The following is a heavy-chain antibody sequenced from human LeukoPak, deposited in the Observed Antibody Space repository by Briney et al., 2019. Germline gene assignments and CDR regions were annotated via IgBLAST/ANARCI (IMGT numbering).Heavy chain of an antibody. V-gene: IGHV3-7*01. J-gene: IGHJ4*02. Sequence: GGSLSLSCAASGFTFTSYWWSWFRQAPGKGLEGVANIKQDGSEKYYGDSVKGRFTISRDNAKNSLYLQMNSLRAEDTAVYYCARDRYYGSGSSDYWGQGTLVTVSS. CDR1: GFTFTSYW. D-gene: IGHD3-10*01. CDR3: ARDRYYGSGSSDY. CDR2: IKQDGSEK.